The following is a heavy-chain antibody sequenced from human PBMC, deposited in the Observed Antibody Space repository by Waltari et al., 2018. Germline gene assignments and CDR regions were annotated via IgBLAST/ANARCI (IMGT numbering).Heavy chain of an antibody. CDR1: GYTFPSYD. CDR3: ARGWLPGDS. D-gene: IGHD3-10*01. V-gene: IGHV1-8*02. Sequence: QVQLVQSGAEVKNPGASVKVSCKASGYTFPSYDINWVRQATGQGLEGMGWMNPNSGNTGYAQKFHRVVPRTRNTSRSTAFMVLSSLRSGDTAVYCWARGWLPGDSWGQGTLVT. CDR2: MNPNSGNT. J-gene: IGHJ4*02.